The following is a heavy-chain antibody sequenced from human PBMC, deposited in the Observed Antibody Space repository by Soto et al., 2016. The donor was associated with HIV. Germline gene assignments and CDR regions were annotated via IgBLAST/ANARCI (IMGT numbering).Heavy chain of an antibody. CDR2: MSGNGFTT. CDR1: GFTFSNYA. Sequence: EVQLLESGGGLVQPGGSLRLSCAASGFTFSNYAMSWVRQAPGKGPEWVSAMSGNGFTTYYVDSVKDRFTVSRDNSKNTLYLQINSLRAEDTAVYYCAKESRSSSFLIVVAGGKFFFDYWGPEPWSPSPQ. V-gene: IGHV3-23*01. D-gene: IGHD3-22*01. CDR3: AKESRSSSFLIVVAGGKFFFDY. J-gene: IGHJ4*01.